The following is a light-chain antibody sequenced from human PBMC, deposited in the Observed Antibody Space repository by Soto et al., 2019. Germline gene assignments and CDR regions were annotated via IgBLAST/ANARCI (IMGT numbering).Light chain of an antibody. CDR1: SSDVGSYNL. J-gene: IGLJ2*01. V-gene: IGLV2-23*03. CDR2: EGT. Sequence: QSALTQPASVSGSPGQSITISCTGTSSDVGSYNLVSCYQQHPGKAPKIMIYEGTKRPSGVSNRFSGSKSGTTASLTISGLQAEDESDYYCCSYAGSSTFIFGGGTKLTVL. CDR3: CSYAGSSTFI.